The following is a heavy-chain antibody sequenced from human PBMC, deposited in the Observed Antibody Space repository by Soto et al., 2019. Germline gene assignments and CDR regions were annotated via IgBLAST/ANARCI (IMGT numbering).Heavy chain of an antibody. Sequence: PGGSLRLSCVASGFTFSNYWMHRVRQAPGMRLDWVSVIYADGTTYYVDSVKGRFTISRHNSRNTLYLQMDSLRTEDTAVYYCARGGGPFINSVTNPFDYWGQGTLVTVSS. CDR3: ARGGGPFINSVTNPFDY. V-gene: IGHV3-53*04. D-gene: IGHD4-17*01. CDR1: GFTFSNYW. CDR2: IYADGTT. J-gene: IGHJ4*02.